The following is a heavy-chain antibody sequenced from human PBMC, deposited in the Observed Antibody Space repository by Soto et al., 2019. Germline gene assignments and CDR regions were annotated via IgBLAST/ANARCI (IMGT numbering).Heavy chain of an antibody. V-gene: IGHV3-33*01. J-gene: IGHJ2*01. D-gene: IGHD6-13*01. CDR2: IWYDGSNK. Sequence: XGSLRLSCAAAGFTFSSYGMHWVRQAPGKGLEWVAVIWYDGSNKYYADSVKGRFTISRDNSKNTLYLQMNSLRAEDTAVYYCATTIAAAGYWYFDLSGRGTLVTVSS. CDR3: ATTIAAAGYWYFDL. CDR1: GFTFSSYG.